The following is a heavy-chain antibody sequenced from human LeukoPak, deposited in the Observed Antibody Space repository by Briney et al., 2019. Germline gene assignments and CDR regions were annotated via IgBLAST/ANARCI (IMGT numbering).Heavy chain of an antibody. D-gene: IGHD3-9*01. CDR2: IKQDGSDK. CDR1: EFTFGPYG. V-gene: IGHV3-7*04. Sequence: GGSLSLPFQPPEFTFGPYGLSGVARAPGKGLDGVPNIKQDGSDKYYVDSVKGRFTISRDNAKNSLYLQMNSLRAEDTAVYYCARHKSDWLSTGAPMDVWGQGTTVTVSS. CDR3: ARHKSDWLSTGAPMDV. J-gene: IGHJ6*02.